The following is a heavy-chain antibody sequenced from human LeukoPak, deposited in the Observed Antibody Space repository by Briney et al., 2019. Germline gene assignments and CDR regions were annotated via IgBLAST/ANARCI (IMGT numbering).Heavy chain of an antibody. J-gene: IGHJ6*02. CDR3: ARSPPSSSQIPYYYYYGMDV. V-gene: IGHV1-18*01. Sequence: ASVKVSCKASGYTFTSYGISWVRQAPGQGLEWMGWISAYNGNTNYAQKLQGRVTMTTDTSTSTAYMELRSLRSDDTAVYYCARSPPSSSQIPYYYYYGMDVWGQGTTVTVSS. D-gene: IGHD6-13*01. CDR2: ISAYNGNT. CDR1: GYTFTSYG.